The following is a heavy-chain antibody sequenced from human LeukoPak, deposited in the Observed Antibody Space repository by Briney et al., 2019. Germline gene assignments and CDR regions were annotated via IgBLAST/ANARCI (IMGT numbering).Heavy chain of an antibody. J-gene: IGHJ4*02. CDR1: GXSFTSYW. CDR2: IYPGDSDT. Sequence: PGESLKISFKGSGXSFTSYWIGWVRQMPGKGLEWMGIIYPGDSDTRYSPSFQGQVTISADKSISTAYLQWSSLKASDTAMYYCARLFPYGSGSFGFDYWGQGTLVTVSS. D-gene: IGHD3-10*01. V-gene: IGHV5-51*01. CDR3: ARLFPYGSGSFGFDY.